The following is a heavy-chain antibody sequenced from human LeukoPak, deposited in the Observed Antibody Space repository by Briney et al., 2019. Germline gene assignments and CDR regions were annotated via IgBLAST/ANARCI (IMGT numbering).Heavy chain of an antibody. CDR1: GGSISSYY. Sequence: PSETLSLTCTASGGSISSYYWSWIRQPAGKGLEWIGRIYTSGSTNYNPSLKSRVTMSVDTSKNQFSLKLSSVTAADTAVYYCARESSSGYCSGGSCYPYYYYYMDVWGKGTTVTVSS. V-gene: IGHV4-4*07. J-gene: IGHJ6*03. CDR3: ARESSSGYCSGGSCYPYYYYYMDV. D-gene: IGHD2-15*01. CDR2: IYTSGST.